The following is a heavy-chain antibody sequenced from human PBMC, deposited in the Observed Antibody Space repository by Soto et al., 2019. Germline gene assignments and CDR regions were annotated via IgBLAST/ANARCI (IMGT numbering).Heavy chain of an antibody. D-gene: IGHD6-19*01. CDR1: GGTFSSYT. J-gene: IGHJ4*02. Sequence: QVQLVQSGAEVKKPGSSVKVSCKASGGTFSSYTISWVRQAPGQGLEWMGRIIPILGIANYAQKFQGRVTITADKSTSTAYMELSSLRSEDTAVYYCARGVQGSGWYYFDYWGQGTLVIVSS. CDR2: IIPILGIA. V-gene: IGHV1-69*02. CDR3: ARGVQGSGWYYFDY.